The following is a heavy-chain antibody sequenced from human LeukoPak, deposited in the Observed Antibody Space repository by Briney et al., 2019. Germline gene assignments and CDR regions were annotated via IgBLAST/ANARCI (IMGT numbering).Heavy chain of an antibody. V-gene: IGHV3-21*01. J-gene: IGHJ6*03. CDR1: GFTFSSYS. CDR3: ARDGYSSYYYYYYYMDV. D-gene: IGHD6-6*01. Sequence: GGSLRLPCAASGFTFSSYSMNWVRQAPGKGLEWVSSISSSSSYIYYADSVKGRFTISRDNAKNSLYLQMNSLRAEDTAVYYCARDGYSSYYYYYYYMDVWGKGTTVTVSS. CDR2: ISSSSSYI.